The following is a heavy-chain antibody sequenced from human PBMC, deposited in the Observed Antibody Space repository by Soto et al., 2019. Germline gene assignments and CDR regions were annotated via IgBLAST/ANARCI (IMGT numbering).Heavy chain of an antibody. CDR1: GDSISSYY. V-gene: IGHV4-59*01. CDR2: THSSGST. D-gene: IGHD3-22*01. J-gene: IGHJ4*02. CDR3: ARGGGWLPDF. Sequence: QVQLQESGPGLVKSSETLSLTCTISGDSISSYYWNWIRQPPGKGLEWIGNTHSSGSTNYNPSLNSRVTISLDTSKNQFSLKLNSVTAADTAVYYCARGGGWLPDFWGQGTLVTVS.